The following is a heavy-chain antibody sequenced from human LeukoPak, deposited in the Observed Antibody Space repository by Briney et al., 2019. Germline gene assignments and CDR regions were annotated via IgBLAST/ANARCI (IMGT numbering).Heavy chain of an antibody. CDR3: ATTYYYDSSGLYY. J-gene: IGHJ4*02. D-gene: IGHD3-22*01. CDR2: IYTSGST. Sequence: SQTLSLTCTVSGGSISSGSYYWSWIRQPAGKGLEWIGRIYTSGSTNYNPSLKSRVTISVDTSKNQFSLKLSSVTAADTAAYYCATTYYYDSSGLYYWGQGTLVTVS. CDR1: GGSISSGSYY. V-gene: IGHV4-61*02.